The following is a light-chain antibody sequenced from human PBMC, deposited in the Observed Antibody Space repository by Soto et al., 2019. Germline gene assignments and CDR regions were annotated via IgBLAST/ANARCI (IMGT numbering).Light chain of an antibody. CDR2: KVS. CDR1: QSLVFSDGNTY. CDR3: MQGSHWPWT. V-gene: IGKV2-30*01. J-gene: IGKJ1*01. Sequence: DVVMTQSPLSLPVTLGQPASISCRSPQSLVFSDGNTYLNWFQQRPGQSPRRLIYKVSNRDSGVPDRFSGSGSGTDFTLRISRVEPEDGGVYYCMQGSHWPWTFGPGTKVEIK.